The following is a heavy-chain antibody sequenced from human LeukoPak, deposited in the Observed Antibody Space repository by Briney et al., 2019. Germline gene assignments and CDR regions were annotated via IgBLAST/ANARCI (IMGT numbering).Heavy chain of an antibody. CDR1: GYTFTGYY. D-gene: IGHD5-12*01. V-gene: IGHV1-2*02. Sequence: ASVKVSCKASGYTFTGYYMQWVRQAPGQGLEWMGWINPNSGGTNYAPKFQGRVTMTRDTSISTAYMDLSRLRSDDTAVYYCAKDRYGDYEAPFHYYMDAWGRGTTVTVSS. CDR2: INPNSGGT. J-gene: IGHJ6*03. CDR3: AKDRYGDYEAPFHYYMDA.